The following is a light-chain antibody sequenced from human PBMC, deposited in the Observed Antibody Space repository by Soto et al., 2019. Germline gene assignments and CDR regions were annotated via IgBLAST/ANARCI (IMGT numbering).Light chain of an antibody. V-gene: IGLV2-14*01. CDR3: SSYTSSSIDYV. J-gene: IGLJ1*01. Sequence: QSALTQPASVSGSPRQSITISCTGTSSDVGGYNYVSWYQQHPGKAPKLMIYEVSNRPSGVSNRFSGSNSGNTASLTISGLQAEDEDDYSCSSYTSSSIDYVFGTGTKLTVL. CDR2: EVS. CDR1: SSDVGGYNY.